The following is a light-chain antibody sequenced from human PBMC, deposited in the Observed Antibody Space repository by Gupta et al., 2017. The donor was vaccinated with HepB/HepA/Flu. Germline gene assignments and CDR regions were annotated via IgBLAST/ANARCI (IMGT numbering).Light chain of an antibody. CDR2: AAS. V-gene: IGKV1-39*01. Sequence: DSQMTQSPSSLSASGGDRVTITCRASQTISSYLNWYQQKPGKAPKLLIYAASSLQSGVPSRFSGTGSGTDFTLTISSLQPEDFATYYCQQSYSTLRTFGQGTKVEIK. J-gene: IGKJ1*01. CDR3: QQSYSTLRT. CDR1: QTISSY.